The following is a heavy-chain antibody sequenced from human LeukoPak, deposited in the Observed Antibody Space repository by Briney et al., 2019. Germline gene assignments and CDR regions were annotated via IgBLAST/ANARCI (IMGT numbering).Heavy chain of an antibody. J-gene: IGHJ6*02. Sequence: GGSLRLSCAASGFTFSSYGMPWVRQAPGKGLEWVAFIRYDGSNKYYADSVKGRFTISRDNSKNTLYLQMNSLRAEDTAVYYCAKSRPFVGDYYYYYGMDVWGQGTTVTVSS. CDR1: GFTFSSYG. D-gene: IGHD2-21*01. CDR2: IRYDGSNK. CDR3: AKSRPFVGDYYYYYGMDV. V-gene: IGHV3-30*02.